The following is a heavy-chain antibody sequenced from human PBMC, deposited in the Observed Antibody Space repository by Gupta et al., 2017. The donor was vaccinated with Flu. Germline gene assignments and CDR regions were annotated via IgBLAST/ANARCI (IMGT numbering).Heavy chain of an antibody. CDR3: AGLGGFKVGYNWFDP. CDR2: SGHSGGT. Sequence: WSWNRRHQGKGPAWIEESGHSGGTDYNPYLKSRITMSVDTSKIQFSMNLYSVTAADTAVYYCAGLGGFKVGYNWFDPWGQGTLVTVSS. J-gene: IGHJ5*02. V-gene: IGHV4-34*10. D-gene: IGHD2-2*01.